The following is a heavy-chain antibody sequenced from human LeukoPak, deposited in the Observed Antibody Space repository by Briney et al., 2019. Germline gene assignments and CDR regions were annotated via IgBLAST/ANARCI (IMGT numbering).Heavy chain of an antibody. CDR3: ARETGISPFNY. V-gene: IGHV1-18*01. Sequence: PWASVKVSCKASGYPFTSFAISWVRQAPGQGLEWMGSIGAYNGNTKYAQNLQGRVTMTTDISTSTAYMELRSLRSDDTAVYYCARETGISPFNYWGQGTLVTVSS. CDR2: IGAYNGNT. CDR1: GYPFTSFA. D-gene: IGHD1-1*01. J-gene: IGHJ4*02.